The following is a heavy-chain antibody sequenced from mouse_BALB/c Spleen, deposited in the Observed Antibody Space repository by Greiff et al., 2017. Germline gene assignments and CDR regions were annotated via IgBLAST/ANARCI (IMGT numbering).Heavy chain of an antibody. CDR2: INSNGGST. CDR1: GFTFSSYG. CDR3: AREAYYGQFDY. D-gene: IGHD1-1*01. J-gene: IGHJ2*01. Sequence: EVQRVESGGGLVQPGGSLKLSCAASGFTFSSYGMSWVRQTPDKRLELVATINSNGGSTYYPDSVKGRFTISRDNAKNTLYLQMSSLKSEDTAMYYCAREAYYGQFDYWGQGTTLTVSS. V-gene: IGHV5-6-3*01.